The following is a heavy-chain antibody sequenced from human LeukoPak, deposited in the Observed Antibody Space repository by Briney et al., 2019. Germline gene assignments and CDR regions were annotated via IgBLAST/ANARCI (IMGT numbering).Heavy chain of an antibody. D-gene: IGHD3-10*01. CDR2: ITSSSSYI. CDR3: ASQWFGELDMDV. Sequence: PGGSLRLSCAASGFTFSTYSMNWVRQAPGKGLEWVSSITSSSSYIYYADSVEGRFTVSRDNAKNSLYLQMNSLRAEDTAVYYCASQWFGELDMDVWGKGTTVTISS. J-gene: IGHJ6*03. CDR1: GFTFSTYS. V-gene: IGHV3-21*01.